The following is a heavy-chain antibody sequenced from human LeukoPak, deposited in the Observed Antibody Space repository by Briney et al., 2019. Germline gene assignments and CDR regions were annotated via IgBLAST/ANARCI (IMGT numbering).Heavy chain of an antibody. CDR3: ARGWLADTTVVTPYNY. Sequence: SVKVSCKASGGTFSSYDFSWVRQAPGQGLEWMGGITPMFGTSKHAQKFQGRVTITAVESLRTVYMELSSLRSEDTAVYYCARGWLADTTVVTPYNYWGQGTLVTVSS. CDR2: ITPMFGTS. J-gene: IGHJ4*02. D-gene: IGHD4-23*01. CDR1: GGTFSSYD. V-gene: IGHV1-69*13.